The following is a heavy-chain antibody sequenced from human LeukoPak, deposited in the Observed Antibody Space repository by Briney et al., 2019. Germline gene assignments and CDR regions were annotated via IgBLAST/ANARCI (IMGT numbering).Heavy chain of an antibody. V-gene: IGHV3-30*02. J-gene: IGHJ6*03. Sequence: GGSLRLSCAASGFTFSSYGMHWVRQALGKGLEWVAFTRYDGTNKYYAESVKGRFTISRDNSKNTLSLQMNSLRPEDTALYYCAKGYSSYMDVWGKGTTVTISS. CDR1: GFTFSSYG. CDR2: TRYDGTNK. CDR3: AKGYSSYMDV.